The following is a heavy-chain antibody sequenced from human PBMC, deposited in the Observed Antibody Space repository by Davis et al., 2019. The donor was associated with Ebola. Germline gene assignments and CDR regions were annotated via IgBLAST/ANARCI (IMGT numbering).Heavy chain of an antibody. CDR2: IKQDGSEK. Sequence: GESLKISCAASGFTFSSYWMSWVRQGPGKGLEWVANIKQDGSEKYYVDSVKGRFTISRDNAKNSLYLQMNSLRAEDTAVYYCARGDYVDYLLSDAFDIWGQGTMVTVSS. V-gene: IGHV3-7*03. CDR3: ARGDYVDYLLSDAFDI. D-gene: IGHD4-17*01. J-gene: IGHJ3*02. CDR1: GFTFSSYW.